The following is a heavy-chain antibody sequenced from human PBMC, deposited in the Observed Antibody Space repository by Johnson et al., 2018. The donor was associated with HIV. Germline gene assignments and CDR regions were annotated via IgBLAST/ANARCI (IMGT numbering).Heavy chain of an antibody. Sequence: MMLVESGGGVVQPGGSLRLSCAASGFTFDDYGMSWVRQAPGKGLEWVSDINWNGGSTGYADSVKGRFTISRDNAKNSLYLQMNSLRAEDTALYYCASQRWKQGDAFDIWGQGTLVTVSS. V-gene: IGHV3-20*04. CDR1: GFTFDDYG. J-gene: IGHJ3*02. D-gene: IGHD4-23*01. CDR2: INWNGGST. CDR3: ASQRWKQGDAFDI.